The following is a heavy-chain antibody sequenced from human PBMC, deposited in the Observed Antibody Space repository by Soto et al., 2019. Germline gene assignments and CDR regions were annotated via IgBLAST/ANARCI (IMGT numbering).Heavy chain of an antibody. Sequence: PSETLSLTCTVSGGSISSYYWSWIRQPPGKGLEWIGYIYYSGSTNYNPSLKSRVTISVDTSKNQFSLKLSSVTAADTAVYYCARSIAVGNYYFDYWGQGTLVIVSS. CDR2: IYYSGST. CDR3: ARSIAVGNYYFDY. V-gene: IGHV4-59*01. J-gene: IGHJ4*02. CDR1: GGSISSYY. D-gene: IGHD6-19*01.